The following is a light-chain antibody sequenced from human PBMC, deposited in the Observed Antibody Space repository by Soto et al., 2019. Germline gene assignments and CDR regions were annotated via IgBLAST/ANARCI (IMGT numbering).Light chain of an antibody. CDR3: QHYGNWPPT. CDR1: ESVHRN. J-gene: IGKJ3*01. Sequence: EMVMTQSPATLSVSPGERATLSCRASESVHRNLAWYQQKPGQGPSLLIYYASTRATGVPDRFTGSGSGTEFTLTISSLQSEDFGVYHCQHYGNWPPTFGPGTKVEIK. V-gene: IGKV3-15*01. CDR2: YAS.